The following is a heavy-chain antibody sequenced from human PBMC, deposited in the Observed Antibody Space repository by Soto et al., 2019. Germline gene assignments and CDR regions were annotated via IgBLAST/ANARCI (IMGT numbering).Heavy chain of an antibody. Sequence: GGSLRLSCAASGFTFSSYGMHWVRQAPGKGLEWVAVIWYDGSNKYYADPVKGRFTISRDNSKNTLYLQMNSLRAEDTAVYYCARSYYYDSSGYYRSFFQHWGQGT. CDR2: IWYDGSNK. V-gene: IGHV3-33*01. CDR3: ARSYYYDSSGYYRSFFQH. D-gene: IGHD3-22*01. J-gene: IGHJ1*01. CDR1: GFTFSSYG.